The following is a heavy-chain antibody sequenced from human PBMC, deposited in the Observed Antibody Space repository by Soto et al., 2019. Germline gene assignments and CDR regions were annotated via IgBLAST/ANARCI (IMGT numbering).Heavy chain of an antibody. Sequence: QVQLVESGGGVVQPGRSLRLSCAASGFTFSSYAMHWVRQAPGKGLEWVAVISYDGSNKYYADSVKGRFTISRDNSKNPLYLQMNSLRAEDTAVYYCASPGGDYFLNWFDPWGQGTLVTVSS. CDR1: GFTFSSYA. CDR3: ASPGGDYFLNWFDP. CDR2: ISYDGSNK. V-gene: IGHV3-30-3*01. D-gene: IGHD2-21*02. J-gene: IGHJ5*02.